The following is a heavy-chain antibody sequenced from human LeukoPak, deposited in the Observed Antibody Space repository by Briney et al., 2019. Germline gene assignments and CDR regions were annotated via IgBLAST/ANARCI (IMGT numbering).Heavy chain of an antibody. CDR1: GYTFTSYG. J-gene: IGHJ5*02. CDR2: ISAYNGNT. Sequence: ASVKVSFKASGYTFTSYGISWVRQAPGQGLEWMGWISAYNGNTNYAQKLQGRVTMTTETSTRTAYMELRSLRSDDTAVYYCARNSYNWNSMQLRWFDPWGQGTLVTVSS. CDR3: ARNSYNWNSMQLRWFDP. V-gene: IGHV1-18*01. D-gene: IGHD1-7*01.